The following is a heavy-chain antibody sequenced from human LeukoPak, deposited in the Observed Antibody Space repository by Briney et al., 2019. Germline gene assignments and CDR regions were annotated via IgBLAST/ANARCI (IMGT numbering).Heavy chain of an antibody. D-gene: IGHD3-3*01. Sequence: GGSLRLSCAASGFTFSDYYMTWIRQAPGKGLEWVSYISSSGSTIYYADSVKGRFTISRDNAKNSPYLQINSLRAEDTALYYCARDWSGQSYDYWGQGTLVTVSS. CDR1: GFTFSDYY. J-gene: IGHJ4*02. V-gene: IGHV3-11*04. CDR2: ISSSGSTI. CDR3: ARDWSGQSYDY.